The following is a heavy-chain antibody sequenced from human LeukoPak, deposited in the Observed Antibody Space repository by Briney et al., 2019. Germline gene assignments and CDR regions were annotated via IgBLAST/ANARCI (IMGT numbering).Heavy chain of an antibody. CDR1: GGSISSHY. J-gene: IGHJ4*02. CDR3: AGFYGSGSYTDY. Sequence: SETLSLTCTVSGGSISSHYWSWIRQPPGKGLGWIGYIYYSGSTNYNPSLKSRVTISVDTSKNQFSLKLSSVTAADTAVYYCAGFYGSGSYTDYWGQGTLVTVSS. CDR2: IYYSGST. D-gene: IGHD3-10*01. V-gene: IGHV4-59*11.